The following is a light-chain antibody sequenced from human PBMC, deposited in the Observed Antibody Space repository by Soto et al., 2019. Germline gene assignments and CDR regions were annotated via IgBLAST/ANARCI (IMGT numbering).Light chain of an antibody. CDR2: KAS. CDR3: QQYNSFPWT. CDR1: LSFSSW. J-gene: IGKJ1*01. V-gene: IGKV1-5*03. Sequence: DIQMTQSPSTLSASVGDRVTITCRASLSFSSWLAWYQQKPGKAPKLLIYKASSLESGVPSRFSGSGSGTEFTLTISSLQPDDFATYYCQQYNSFPWTFGQGTKVDIK.